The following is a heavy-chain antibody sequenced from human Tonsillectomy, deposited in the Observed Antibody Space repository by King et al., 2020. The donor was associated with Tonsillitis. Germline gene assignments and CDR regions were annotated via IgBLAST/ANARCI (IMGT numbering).Heavy chain of an antibody. Sequence: VQLVESGGDLVKPGGSLRLSCAASGFTFSSYSMNWVRQAPGKGLEWVSYISSSSSTIYYADSVKGRFTISRDNAKNSLYLQMNSLRDEDTAVYYCASSTGCSSSSCYLYFYYYGMDVWGQGTTVTVSS. CDR3: ASSTGCSSSSCYLYFYYYGMDV. CDR2: ISSSSSTI. V-gene: IGHV3-48*02. CDR1: GFTFSSYS. J-gene: IGHJ6*02. D-gene: IGHD2-2*01.